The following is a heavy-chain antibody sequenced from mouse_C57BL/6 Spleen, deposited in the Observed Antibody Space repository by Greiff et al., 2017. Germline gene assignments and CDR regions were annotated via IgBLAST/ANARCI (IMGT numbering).Heavy chain of an antibody. D-gene: IGHD1-1*01. CDR1: GYTFTSYG. Sequence: QVQLQQSGAELARPGASVKLSCKASGYTFTSYGISWVKQRTGQGLEWIGEIYPRSGNTYYNEKFKGKATLTADKSSSTAYMELSSLTSEDSAFYFCARRGGSSYYFCYWGQGTTLTVSS. CDR2: IYPRSGNT. CDR3: ARRGGSSYYFCY. J-gene: IGHJ2*01. V-gene: IGHV1-81*01.